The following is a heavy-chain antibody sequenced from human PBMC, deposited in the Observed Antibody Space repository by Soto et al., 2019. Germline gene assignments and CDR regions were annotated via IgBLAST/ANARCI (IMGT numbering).Heavy chain of an antibody. Sequence: SETLSLTCTVSGGSISSGGYYWSWIRQHPGKGLEWIGYIYYSGSTYYNPSLKSRVTISVDTSKNQFSLKLSSVTAADTAVYYCARDLGYDSSGYQTNWFDPWGQGTLVTVSS. CDR2: IYYSGST. D-gene: IGHD3-22*01. J-gene: IGHJ5*02. CDR3: ARDLGYDSSGYQTNWFDP. CDR1: GGSISSGGYY. V-gene: IGHV4-31*03.